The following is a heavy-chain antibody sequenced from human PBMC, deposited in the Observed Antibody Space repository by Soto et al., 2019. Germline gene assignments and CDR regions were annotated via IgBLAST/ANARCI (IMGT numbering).Heavy chain of an antibody. CDR1: VFRFSEHA. CDR3: SRGSFGYYGP. D-gene: IGHD2-2*03. Sequence: PGGSLRLSGNWSVFRFSEHAMTWVRQAPGKGLEWVGFIRNTPYGGTTDYAASVRGRFTISRDDSASIAYLQMNSLKTEDSGLYYCSRGSFGYYGPWGPGTLVTVSS. V-gene: IGHV3-49*04. CDR2: IRNTPYGGTT. J-gene: IGHJ5*02.